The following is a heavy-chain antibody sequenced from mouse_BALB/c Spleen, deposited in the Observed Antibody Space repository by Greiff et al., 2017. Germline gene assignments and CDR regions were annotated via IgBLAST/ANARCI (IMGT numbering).Heavy chain of an antibody. J-gene: IGHJ1*01. Sequence: QVQLQQSGAELVKPGASVKLSCKASGYTFTSYYMYWVKQRPGQGLEWIGEINPSNGGTNFNEKFKSKATLTVDKSSSTAYMQLSSLTSEDSAVYYCTRGILYYGHWYFDVWGAGTTVTVSS. CDR2: INPSNGGT. D-gene: IGHD1-2*01. CDR1: GYTFTSYY. CDR3: TRGILYYGHWYFDV. V-gene: IGHV1S81*02.